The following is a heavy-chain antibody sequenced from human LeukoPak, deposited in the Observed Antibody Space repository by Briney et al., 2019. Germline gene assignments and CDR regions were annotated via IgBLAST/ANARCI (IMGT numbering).Heavy chain of an antibody. Sequence: SETLSLTCAAYGGSFSGYYWSWIRQPPGKGLEWIGEINHSGSTSYNPSLKSRVTISVDTSKNQFSLKLSSVTAADTAVYYCARALKRKYYYDSSGYYFSDYYYYMDVWGKGTTVTVSS. V-gene: IGHV4-34*01. CDR2: INHSGST. CDR1: GGSFSGYY. D-gene: IGHD3-22*01. CDR3: ARALKRKYYYDSSGYYFSDYYYYMDV. J-gene: IGHJ6*03.